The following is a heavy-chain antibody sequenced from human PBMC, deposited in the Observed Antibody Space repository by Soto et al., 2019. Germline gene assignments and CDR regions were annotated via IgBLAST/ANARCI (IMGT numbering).Heavy chain of an antibody. Sequence: LRLSCAASGFFFEDYAVHWVRQAPGKGLEWVSGISWNSGNIGYADSAKGRFTISRDNAKNSLYLQMNSLRTEDTAFYFCAKDMRSSQGGSYAAELWGQGTLVTGSS. CDR3: AKDMRSSQGGSYAAEL. D-gene: IGHD3-10*01. CDR2: ISWNSGNI. V-gene: IGHV3-9*01. CDR1: GFFFEDYA. J-gene: IGHJ4*02.